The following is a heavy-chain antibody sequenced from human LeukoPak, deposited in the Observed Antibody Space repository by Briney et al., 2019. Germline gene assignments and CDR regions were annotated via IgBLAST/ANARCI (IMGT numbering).Heavy chain of an antibody. J-gene: IGHJ6*03. D-gene: IGHD6-6*01. V-gene: IGHV3-30*02. Sequence: GESLRLSCAASGFTSNSYGMHWVRQAPGKGLEWVSFIRYDGSDKYYADSVTGRFTISRDSSKNTLYLQMNSLRVEDTAVYYCAKDQSIGTSWTSYYMDVWCKGTTVTVSS. CDR1: GFTSNSYG. CDR2: IRYDGSDK. CDR3: AKDQSIGTSWTSYYMDV.